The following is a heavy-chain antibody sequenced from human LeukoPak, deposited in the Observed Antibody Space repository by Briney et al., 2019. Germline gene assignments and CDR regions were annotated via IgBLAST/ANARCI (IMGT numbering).Heavy chain of an antibody. V-gene: IGHV4-59*01. J-gene: IGHJ4*02. CDR1: GGSISSYY. Sequence: SETLSLTCTVSGGSISSYYWSWIRQPPGKGLEWIGYIHYSGSTNYNPSLKSRVTISVDTSKNQFSLKLSSVTAADTAVYYCARALYDDYVWGSYRYFDYWGQGTLVTVSS. CDR2: IHYSGST. CDR3: ARALYDDYVWGSYRYFDY. D-gene: IGHD3-16*02.